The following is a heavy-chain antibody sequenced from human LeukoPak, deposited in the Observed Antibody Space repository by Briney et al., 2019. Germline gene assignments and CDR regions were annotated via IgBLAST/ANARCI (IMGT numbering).Heavy chain of an antibody. J-gene: IGHJ2*01. CDR2: IAAVTGTI. V-gene: IGHV3-48*04. CDR3: ARVRGSRIPIWYFDL. Sequence: PGGSLRLSCAASGFTLTTYSMIWVRQAPGKGLEWLSYIAAVTGTIYSVDSVKGRFAISRDDAKSSVYLQMNSLTVEDTAIYYCARVRGSRIPIWYFDLWGRGTLVTVSS. CDR1: GFTLTTYS. D-gene: IGHD3-3*01.